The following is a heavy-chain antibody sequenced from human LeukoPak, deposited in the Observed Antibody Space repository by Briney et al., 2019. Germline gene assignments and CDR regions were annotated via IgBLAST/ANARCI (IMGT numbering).Heavy chain of an antibody. V-gene: IGHV3-33*01. CDR2: IWYDGSNK. D-gene: IGHD4-17*01. CDR1: GFTFSSYG. J-gene: IGHJ3*02. CDR3: ARNQDYGVYNSVGAFDI. Sequence: GGSLRLSCAASGFTFSSYGMHWVRQAPGKGLEWVAVIWYDGSNKYYADSVKGRFTISRDNSKNTLYLQMNSLRAEDTAVYYCARNQDYGVYNSVGAFDIWGQGTMVTLSS.